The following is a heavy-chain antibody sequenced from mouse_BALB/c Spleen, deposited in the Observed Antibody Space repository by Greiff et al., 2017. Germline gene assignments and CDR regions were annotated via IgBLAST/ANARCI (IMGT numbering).Heavy chain of an antibody. D-gene: IGHD1-1*01. CDR3: EYYGSSYWYFDV. J-gene: IGHJ1*01. Sequence: QVQLKESGPGLVQPSQSLSITCTVSGFSLTSYGVHWVRQSPGKGLEWLGVIWSGGSTDYNAAFISRLSISKDNSKSQVFFKMNSLQADDTAIYYCEYYGSSYWYFDVWGAGTTVTVSS. V-gene: IGHV2-4-1*01. CDR2: IWSGGST. CDR1: GFSLTSYG.